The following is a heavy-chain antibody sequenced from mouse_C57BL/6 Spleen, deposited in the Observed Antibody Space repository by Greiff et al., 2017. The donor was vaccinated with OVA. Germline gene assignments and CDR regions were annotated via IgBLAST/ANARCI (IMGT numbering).Heavy chain of an antibody. D-gene: IGHD3-1*01. V-gene: IGHV5-9*01. Sequence: EVKLMESGGGLVKPGGSLKLSCAASGFTFSSYTMSWVRQTPETRLEWVATLSGGGGNTYYPDSVKGRFTISRDNAKNTLYLQMSSLRSEDTALYYCARHGGYGYYAMDYWGQGTSVTVSS. CDR3: ARHGGYGYYAMDY. CDR1: GFTFSSYT. J-gene: IGHJ4*01. CDR2: LSGGGGNT.